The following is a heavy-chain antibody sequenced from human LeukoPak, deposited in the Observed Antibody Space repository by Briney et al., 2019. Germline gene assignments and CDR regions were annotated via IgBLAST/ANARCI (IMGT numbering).Heavy chain of an antibody. CDR3: ARSRRITIFGVVISIKDPLGLDY. CDR2: INHSGST. D-gene: IGHD3-3*01. V-gene: IGHV4-34*01. J-gene: IGHJ4*02. Sequence: PSEALSLTCAVYGGSFSGYYWSWIRQPPGKGLEWIGEINHSGSTNYNPSLKSRVTISVDTSKNQFSLKLSSVTAADTAVYYCARSRRITIFGVVISIKDPLGLDYWGQGTLVTVSS. CDR1: GGSFSGYY.